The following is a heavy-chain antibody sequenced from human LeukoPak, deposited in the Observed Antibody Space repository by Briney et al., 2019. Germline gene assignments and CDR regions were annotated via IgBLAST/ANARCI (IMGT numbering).Heavy chain of an antibody. CDR1: GFTFSSYG. D-gene: IGHD3-10*01. Sequence: WGSLRLSCAASGFTFSSYGMHWVRQAPGKGLEWVAVISYDGSNKYYADSVKGRFTISRDNSKNTLYLQMNSLRAEDTAVYYCARDARGIRAGVFDYWGQGTLVTVSS. V-gene: IGHV3-30*03. J-gene: IGHJ4*02. CDR2: ISYDGSNK. CDR3: ARDARGIRAGVFDY.